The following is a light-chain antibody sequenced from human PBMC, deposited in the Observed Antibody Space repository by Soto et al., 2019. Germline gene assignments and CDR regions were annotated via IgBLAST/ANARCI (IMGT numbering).Light chain of an antibody. CDR2: DVS. V-gene: IGLV2-11*01. J-gene: IGLJ2*01. CDR3: CSYAGSYTVV. CDR1: SSDVGGYNY. Sequence: QSVLTQPRSVSGSPGQSVTISFTGTSSDVGGYNYVSWYQQHPGKAPKLMIYDVSKRPSGVPDRFSGSKSGNMASLTISGLQAEDEADYYCCSYAGSYTVVFGGGTKLTVL.